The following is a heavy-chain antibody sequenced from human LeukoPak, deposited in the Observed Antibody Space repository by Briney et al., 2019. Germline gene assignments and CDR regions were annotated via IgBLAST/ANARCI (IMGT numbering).Heavy chain of an antibody. D-gene: IGHD2-15*01. V-gene: IGHV4-59*08. Sequence: SETLSLTCTVSGGSISSYYWSWIRQPPGKGLEWIGYIYYSGSTNYNPSLKGRVTISVDTSKNQFSLKLSSVTAADTAVYYCARQEGYCSGGSCSPRFRFDYWGQGTLVTVSS. CDR3: ARQEGYCSGGSCSPRFRFDY. J-gene: IGHJ4*02. CDR2: IYYSGST. CDR1: GGSISSYY.